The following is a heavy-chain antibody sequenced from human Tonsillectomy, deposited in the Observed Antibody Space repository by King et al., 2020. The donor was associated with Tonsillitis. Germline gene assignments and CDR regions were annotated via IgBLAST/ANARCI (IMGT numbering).Heavy chain of an antibody. J-gene: IGHJ4*02. V-gene: IGHV4-39*01. Sequence: QLQESGPGLVKPSETLSLTCTVSGGSISTSSYYWGWIRQPPGKGLEWIGSIYYSGSTSYNPSLKSRVTISVATSTNQFPLRRHSVTAADTAVYYCSRQYCSGGSCYSSSGVIDYWGQGTLVTVSS. CDR3: SRQYCSGGSCYSSSGVIDY. D-gene: IGHD2-15*01. CDR2: IYYSGST. CDR1: GGSISTSSYY.